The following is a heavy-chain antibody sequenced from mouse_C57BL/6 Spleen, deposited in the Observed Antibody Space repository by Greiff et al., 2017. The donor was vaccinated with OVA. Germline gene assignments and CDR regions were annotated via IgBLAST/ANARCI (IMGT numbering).Heavy chain of an antibody. CDR3: ANGYYGYFDV. Sequence: EVKLVESGGGLVKPGGSLKLSCAASGFTFSDYGMHWVRQAPEKGLEWVAYISSGSSTIYYADTVKGRFTISRDNAKNTLFLQMTSLRSEDTAMYYCANGYYGYFDVWGTGTTVTVSS. D-gene: IGHD2-2*01. V-gene: IGHV5-17*01. CDR1: GFTFSDYG. CDR2: ISSGSSTI. J-gene: IGHJ1*03.